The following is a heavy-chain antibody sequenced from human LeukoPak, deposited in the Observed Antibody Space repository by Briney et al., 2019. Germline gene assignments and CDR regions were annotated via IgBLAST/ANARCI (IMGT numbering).Heavy chain of an antibody. CDR3: ARDGSGSYYNTSYYYYGMDV. CDR2: INAGNGNT. Sequence: ASVKVSCKASGYTFTSDAMHWVRQAPGQRLEWMGWINAGNGNTKYSQKFQGRVTITRDTSASTAYMELSSLRSEDTAVYYCARDGSGSYYNTSYYYYGMDVWGKGTTVTVSS. V-gene: IGHV1-3*01. J-gene: IGHJ6*04. D-gene: IGHD3-10*01. CDR1: GYTFTSDA.